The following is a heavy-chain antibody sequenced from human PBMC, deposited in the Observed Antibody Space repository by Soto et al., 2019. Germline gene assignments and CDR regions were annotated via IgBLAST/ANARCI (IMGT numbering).Heavy chain of an antibody. CDR3: AMLYYDSSGYYGWFDY. CDR2: INPNSGGT. Sequence: ASVKVSCKASGYTFTGYYMHWVRQAPGQGLEWMGRINPNSGGTNYAQKFQGWVTMTRDTSISTAYMELSRLRSDDTAVYYCAMLYYDSSGYYGWFDYWGQGTMVTVYS. J-gene: IGHJ4*02. CDR1: GYTFTGYY. D-gene: IGHD3-22*01. V-gene: IGHV1-2*04.